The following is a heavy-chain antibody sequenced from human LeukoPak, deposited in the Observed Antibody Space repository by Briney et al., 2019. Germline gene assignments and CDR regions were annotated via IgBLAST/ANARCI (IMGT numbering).Heavy chain of an antibody. V-gene: IGHV4-59*08. J-gene: IGHJ4*02. Sequence: PSETLSLTCTVSGGSINSYYWSWIRQPPGKGLEWIGHIKYSGGTKYNPSLKSRVTISVDTSKNQFSLRLSSVTAADTALYYCARHAAFADYQSHLTHFDYWGQGTLVTVSS. D-gene: IGHD4/OR15-4a*01. CDR3: ARHAAFADYQSHLTHFDY. CDR2: IKYSGGT. CDR1: GGSINSYY.